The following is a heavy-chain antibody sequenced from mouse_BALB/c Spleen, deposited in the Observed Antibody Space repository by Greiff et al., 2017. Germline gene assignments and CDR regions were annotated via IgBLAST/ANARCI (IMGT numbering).Heavy chain of an antibody. CDR1: GYTFTSYW. CDR2: IYPGDGDT. CDR3: ARSDGYFPYYFDY. D-gene: IGHD2-3*01. J-gene: IGHJ2*01. V-gene: IGHV1-87*01. Sequence: QVQLQQSGAELARPGASVKLSCKASGYTFTSYWMQWVKQRPGQGLEWIGAIYPGDGDTRYTQKFKGKATLTADKSSSTAYMQLSSLASEDSAVYYCARSDGYFPYYFDYWGQGTTLTVSS.